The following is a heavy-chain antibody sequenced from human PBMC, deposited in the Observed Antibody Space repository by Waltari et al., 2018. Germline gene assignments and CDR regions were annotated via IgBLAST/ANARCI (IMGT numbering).Heavy chain of an antibody. J-gene: IGHJ6*03. CDR2: IYHSGST. CDR3: ARARPEIFGAIHYYYMDV. D-gene: IGHD3-3*01. CDR1: GYSFSMGSY. V-gene: IGHV4-38-2*02. Sequence: QVQLQESGPGLVKPPEPLSPTCTVPGYSFSMGSYWGWSRQPPGKWLEWIGSIYHSGSTYYNPSLKSRVTISVDTSKNQFSLKLSSVTAADTAVYYCARARPEIFGAIHYYYMDVWGKGTTVTISS.